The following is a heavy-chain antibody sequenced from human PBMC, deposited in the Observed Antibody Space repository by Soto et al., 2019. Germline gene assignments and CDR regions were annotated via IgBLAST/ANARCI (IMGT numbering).Heavy chain of an antibody. D-gene: IGHD1-26*01. V-gene: IGHV2-5*02. CDR1: GFSLTTTGVG. J-gene: IGHJ4*02. Sequence: QITLRESGPSLVKPPETLTLTCTFSGFSLTTTGVGVGWIRQPPGKALEWLAVVFWDDGERYSPYLKSRVTIAKDTSKNQVVLTMTNMDPVDTATYYCTQIYGSGSWGGYFHSWGQGTLVTVSS. CDR3: TQIYGSGSWGGYFHS. CDR2: VFWDDGE.